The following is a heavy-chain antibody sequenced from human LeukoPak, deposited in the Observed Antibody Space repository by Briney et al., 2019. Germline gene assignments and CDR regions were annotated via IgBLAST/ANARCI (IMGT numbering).Heavy chain of an antibody. V-gene: IGHV3-23*01. CDR3: LRWEPHDY. CDR2: ISGSGGST. D-gene: IGHD4-23*01. CDR1: GFTVSSNY. Sequence: GSLRLSCAASGFTVSSNYMSWVRQAPGKGLEWVSAISGSGGSTYYADSVKGRFTISRDNSKNTLYLQMNSLRAEDTAVYYCLRWEPHDYWGQGTLVTVSS. J-gene: IGHJ4*02.